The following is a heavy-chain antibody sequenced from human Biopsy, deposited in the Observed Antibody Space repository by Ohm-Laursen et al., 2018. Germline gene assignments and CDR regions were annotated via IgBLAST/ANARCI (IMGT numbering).Heavy chain of an antibody. V-gene: IGHV4-31*03. CDR2: ISYNEST. Sequence: SQTLSLTCSVSGASVKTSGYFWAWIRQRPAKGLEWIGYISYNESTHYNPSLTSRLAISFDTSNNRISLQLRSVSVADTAVYYCVREPKTGTAEAWYFDLWGRGSPVTVPS. J-gene: IGHJ2*01. D-gene: IGHD3-9*01. CDR3: VREPKTGTAEAWYFDL. CDR1: GASVKTSGYF.